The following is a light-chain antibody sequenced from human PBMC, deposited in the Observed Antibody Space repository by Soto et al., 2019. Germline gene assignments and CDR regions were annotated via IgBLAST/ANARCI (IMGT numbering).Light chain of an antibody. J-gene: IGLJ3*02. CDR3: SYYAASNNFYFV. V-gene: IGLV2-8*01. CDR2: EVT. Sequence: QSALTQPPSASGSPGQSVTISCTGTSSDVGGYNYVSWYQQYPGRAPKLMIYEVTKRPSGVPDRFSGSKSGNTASLTVSGLQAEDEADYYCSYYAASNNFYFVFGGGTKLTVL. CDR1: SSDVGGYNY.